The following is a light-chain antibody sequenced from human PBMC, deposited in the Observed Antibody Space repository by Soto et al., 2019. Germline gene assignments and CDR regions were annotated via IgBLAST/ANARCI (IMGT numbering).Light chain of an antibody. CDR3: QQYYSYPHT. V-gene: IGKV1D-16*01. CDR2: AAS. Sequence: DIQMTQSPSSLSASVGDRVTITCRASQGISSWLSLYQQKPGKAPKLLIYAASTFQSRVPSRFSGSGSGTDFTLTISCLQSEDFATYYCQQYYSYPHTFGQGTKVDIK. J-gene: IGKJ1*01. CDR1: QGISSW.